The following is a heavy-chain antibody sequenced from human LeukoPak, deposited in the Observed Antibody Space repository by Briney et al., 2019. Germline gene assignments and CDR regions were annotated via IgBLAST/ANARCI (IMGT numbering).Heavy chain of an antibody. CDR3: ARDYRTGFDY. CDR2: INPNSGGT. D-gene: IGHD7-27*01. V-gene: IGHV1-2*02. J-gene: IGHJ4*02. Sequence: ASVKVSCTASGGSFTSFAINWVRQAPGQGLEWMGWINPNSGGTNYAQKFQGRVTMTRDTSISTAYMELRSLRSDDTAVYYCARDYRTGFDYWGQGTLVTVSS. CDR1: GGSFTSFA.